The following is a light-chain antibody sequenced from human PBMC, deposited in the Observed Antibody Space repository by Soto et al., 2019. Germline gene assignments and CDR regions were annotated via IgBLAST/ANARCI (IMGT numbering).Light chain of an antibody. CDR1: QSVSSY. Sequence: EKVMTQSPATLSMSPGERATLSCRASQSVSSYLAWYQQKRGQAPRLLIYGASTRATGIPARFSGSGSGTEFTLTISSLQSEDVAVYYCQQYNNWPSWTFGQGTKVELK. V-gene: IGKV3-15*01. CDR3: QQYNNWPSWT. CDR2: GAS. J-gene: IGKJ1*01.